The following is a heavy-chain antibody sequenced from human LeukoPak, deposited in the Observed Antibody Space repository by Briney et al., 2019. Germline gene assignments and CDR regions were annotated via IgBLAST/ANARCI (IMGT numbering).Heavy chain of an antibody. Sequence: GGSLRLSCAASGFTFSSYSMNWVRQAPGKGLEWVSSISSSSSYIYYADSVKGRFTISRDNAKNSLYLQMNSLRAEDTAVYCCARAGSGYWDDYWGQGTLVTVSS. CDR1: GFTFSSYS. V-gene: IGHV3-21*01. J-gene: IGHJ4*02. D-gene: IGHD3-22*01. CDR3: ARAGSGYWDDY. CDR2: ISSSSSYI.